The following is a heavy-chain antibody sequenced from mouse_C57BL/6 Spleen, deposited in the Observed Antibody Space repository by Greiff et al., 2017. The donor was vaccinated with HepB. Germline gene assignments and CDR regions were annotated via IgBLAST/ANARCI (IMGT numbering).Heavy chain of an antibody. CDR3: AMVLLSQAWFAY. CDR1: GYTFTSYW. J-gene: IGHJ3*01. Sequence: QVQLQQPGAELVKPGASVKVSCKASGYTFTSYWMHWVKQRPGQGLEWIGRIHPSDSDTNYNQKFKGKATLTVDKSSSTAYMQISSLTSEDSAVYYCAMVLLSQAWFAYWGQGTLVTVSA. CDR2: IHPSDSDT. V-gene: IGHV1-74*01. D-gene: IGHD2-10*01.